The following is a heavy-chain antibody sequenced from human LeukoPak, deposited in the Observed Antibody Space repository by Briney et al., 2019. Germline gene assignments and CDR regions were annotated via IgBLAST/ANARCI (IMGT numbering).Heavy chain of an antibody. CDR3: ARDYYGSGSYGWFDP. CDR1: GFTFSSYA. D-gene: IGHD3-10*01. J-gene: IGHJ5*02. CDR2: ISGNAVGT. V-gene: IGHV3-23*01. Sequence: PGGSLRLSCAASGFTFSSYAMSWVRQAPGKGLEWVSSISGNAVGTYYADSVKGRFTISRDNAKNSLYLQMNSLRAEDTAVYYCARDYYGSGSYGWFDPWGQGTLVTVSS.